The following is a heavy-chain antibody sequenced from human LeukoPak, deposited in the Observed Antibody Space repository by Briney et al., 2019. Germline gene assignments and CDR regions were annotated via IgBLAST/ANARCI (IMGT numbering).Heavy chain of an antibody. J-gene: IGHJ4*02. V-gene: IGHV4-30-4*03. CDR3: LTVVTGVWYFDY. CDR1: GGSISSGDYY. Sequence: MSSETLSLTCTVSGGSISSGDYYWSWIRQPPGKGLEWIGYIYYSGSTYYNPSLKSRVTISVDTSKNQFSLKLSSVTAADTAVYYCLTVVTGVWYFDYWGQGTLVTVSS. CDR2: IYYSGST. D-gene: IGHD4-23*01.